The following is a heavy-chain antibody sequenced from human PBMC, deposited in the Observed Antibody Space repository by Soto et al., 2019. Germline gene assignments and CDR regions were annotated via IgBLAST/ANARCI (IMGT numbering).Heavy chain of an antibody. CDR3: ARDAGYCSSTSCLNNYYGMDV. V-gene: IGHV3-11*06. CDR2: ISSSSSYT. D-gene: IGHD2-2*01. J-gene: IGHJ6*02. Sequence: PGGSLRLSCAASGFTFSDYYMSWIRQAPGKGLEWVSYISSSSSYTNYADFVKGRFTISRDNAKNSLYLQMNSLRAEDTAVYYCARDAGYCSSTSCLNNYYGMDVWGQGTTVTVSS. CDR1: GFTFSDYY.